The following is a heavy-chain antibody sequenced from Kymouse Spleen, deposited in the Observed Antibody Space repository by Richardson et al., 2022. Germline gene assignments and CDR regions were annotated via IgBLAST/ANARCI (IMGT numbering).Heavy chain of an antibody. J-gene: IGHJ3*02. CDR2: INPNSGGT. CDR1: GYTFTGYY. D-gene: IGHD1-7*01. V-gene: IGHV1-2*04. Sequence: QVQLVQSGAEVKKPGASVKVSCKASGYTFTGYYMHWVRQAPGQGLEWMGWINPNSGGTNYAQKFQGWVTMTRDTSISTAYMELSRLRSDDTAVYYCARGPRITGTTGAFDIWGQGTMVTVSS. CDR3: ARGPRITGTTGAFDI.